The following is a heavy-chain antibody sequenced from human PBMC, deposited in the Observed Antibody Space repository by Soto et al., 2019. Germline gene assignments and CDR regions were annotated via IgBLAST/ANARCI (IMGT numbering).Heavy chain of an antibody. CDR1: GITFSDYY. V-gene: IGHV3-11*05. CDR3: ARELDGMDV. Sequence: QVQLVESGGGLDKPGGSLRLSCAASGITFSDYYMSWIRQAPGKGLEWVSYISSSGHYTEHADSMRGRFTTSRDNARNSLYLQMNSLRVEDTAVYYCARELDGMDVWGQGTTVTVSS. CDR2: ISSSGHYT. J-gene: IGHJ6*02.